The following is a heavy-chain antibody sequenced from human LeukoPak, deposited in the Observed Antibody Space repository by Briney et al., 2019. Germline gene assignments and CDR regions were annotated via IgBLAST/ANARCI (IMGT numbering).Heavy chain of an antibody. CDR3: ARVRSVVARRTNSYYYCGMDV. V-gene: IGHV3-11*01. Sequence: PGGSLRLSCAASGFTFSHHHMIWIRQAPGKGLEWLSYISSSGSTIYYADSVKGRFTISRDNAKNLLYLQMNCLRAEDTAVYYCARVRSVVARRTNSYYYCGMDVWGQGTTVTVSS. J-gene: IGHJ6*02. CDR1: GFTFSHHH. D-gene: IGHD2-15*01. CDR2: ISSSGSTI.